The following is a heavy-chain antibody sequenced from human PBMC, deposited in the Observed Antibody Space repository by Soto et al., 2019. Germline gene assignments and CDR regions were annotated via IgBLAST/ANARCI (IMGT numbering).Heavy chain of an antibody. CDR3: ARGGTTIDS. Sequence: QVQLVQSGAEVKKPGASVKVSCKTSGYTFTNFGLSWVRQAPGQGLEWMGWISAYNGNTNYAQNFQGRVTMTTDTSTSRAYTELRSPRSGDTAVYYCARGGTTIDSRGQGTLVTVSS. D-gene: IGHD4-17*01. J-gene: IGHJ4*02. CDR1: GYTFTNFG. CDR2: ISAYNGNT. V-gene: IGHV1-18*01.